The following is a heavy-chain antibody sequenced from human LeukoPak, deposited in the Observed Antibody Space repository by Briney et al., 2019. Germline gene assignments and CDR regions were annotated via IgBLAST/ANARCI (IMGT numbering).Heavy chain of an antibody. J-gene: IGHJ4*02. CDR3: ARRTYSSSSSIFDY. V-gene: IGHV1-2*02. D-gene: IGHD6-6*01. CDR2: ISPNSGGT. Sequence: ASVKVSCKASGYTFTDYYIHWVRQAPGQGLEWMGWISPNSGGTNYAQKLQGRVAMTTDTSTSTAYMELRSLRSDDTAVYYCARRTYSSSSSIFDYWGQGTLVTVSS. CDR1: GYTFTDYY.